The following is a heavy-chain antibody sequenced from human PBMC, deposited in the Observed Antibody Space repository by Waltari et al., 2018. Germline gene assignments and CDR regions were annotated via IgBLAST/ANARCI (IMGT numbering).Heavy chain of an antibody. CDR2: IIPLLGTG. Sequence: QVQLVQSGAEVKKPGSSVKVSCKASGGFFTSYAINWVRQAPGQGLEWMGRIIPLLGTGNYEQEFQGTVTITADRSTGTAYMELSSLRSEDTALYYCARVQCNTTTCSFDYWGQGTLVTVSS. D-gene: IGHD2-2*01. V-gene: IGHV1-69*08. J-gene: IGHJ4*02. CDR3: ARVQCNTTTCSFDY. CDR1: GGFFTSYA.